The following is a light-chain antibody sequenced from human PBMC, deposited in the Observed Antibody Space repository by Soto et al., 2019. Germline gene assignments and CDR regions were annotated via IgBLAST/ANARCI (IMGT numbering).Light chain of an antibody. CDR2: RDN. CDR3: AAWDDTVRSYV. CDR1: ISNIATNY. Sequence: QSVLTQPPSVSGTPGQRVTISCSGGISNIATNYVHWFQQLPGTAPKVLSNRDNQRPSGVPDRFSGSKSGTSASLAISGLRSADEAEYYCAAWDDTVRSYVFGTGTKVTVL. V-gene: IGLV1-47*01. J-gene: IGLJ1*01.